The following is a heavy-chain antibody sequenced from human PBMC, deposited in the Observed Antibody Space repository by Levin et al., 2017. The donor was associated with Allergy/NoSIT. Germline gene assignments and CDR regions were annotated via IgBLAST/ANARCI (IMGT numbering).Heavy chain of an antibody. CDR3: ARLNYTDSLNFHGMDV. CDR1: GDSVTRTSSY. J-gene: IGHJ6*02. Sequence: SETLSLTCSVSGDSVTRTSSYWGWIRQPPGKGLEWIGSIHYSGSTYYNPSLKSRVTVSVDTSKNQFSLRLTSVTAADPAVYSCARLNYTDSLNFHGMDVWGQGTTVTVSS. CDR2: IHYSGST. D-gene: IGHD4-17*01. V-gene: IGHV4-39*01.